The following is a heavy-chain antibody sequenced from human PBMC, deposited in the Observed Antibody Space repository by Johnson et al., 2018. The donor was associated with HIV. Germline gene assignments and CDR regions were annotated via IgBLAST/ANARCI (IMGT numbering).Heavy chain of an antibody. J-gene: IGHJ3*02. CDR2: ISWNSGSI. V-gene: IGHV3-9*01. CDR1: RFSFDDYA. CDR3: AKDRYSYGSGAGIDAFDI. D-gene: IGHD3-10*01. Sequence: LLVESGGGLVQPGRSLRLSCIASRFSFDDYAMHWVRQAPGKGLEWVSGISWNSGSIGYVDSVKGRFTVSRDNAENSLYLQMNSLRTEDTALYYCAKDRYSYGSGAGIDAFDIWGQGTVVTVSS.